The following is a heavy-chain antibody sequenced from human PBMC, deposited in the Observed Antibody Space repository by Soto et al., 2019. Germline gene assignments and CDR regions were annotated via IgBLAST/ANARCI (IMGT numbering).Heavy chain of an antibody. J-gene: IGHJ4*02. CDR3: ARKMAPDF. V-gene: IGHV1-8*01. CDR1: GYTFTSYD. Sequence: QVQLVQSGAEVKKPGASVRVSCKASGYTFTSYDINWVRQATGQGLEWMGWMNPNSGNTGYAQKFQGKVPXTRNTAINTAYMELSSLRSEDTAVYYCARKMAPDFWGQGTLVTVSS. D-gene: IGHD5-12*01. CDR2: MNPNSGNT.